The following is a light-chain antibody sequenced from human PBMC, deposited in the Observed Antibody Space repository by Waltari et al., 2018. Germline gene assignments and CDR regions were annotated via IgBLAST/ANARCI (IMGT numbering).Light chain of an antibody. J-gene: IGKJ4*01. CDR2: AAS. Sequence: DIQLTQSPSFLSASVGDRVTITCRASQDISTYLAWYQQKPGKAPKFLIYAASTLQSGVPSRFRGGGSGTEFTLTISSLQPEDFAIYHCQQVNSYPLTFGGGTKVEI. V-gene: IGKV1-9*01. CDR1: QDISTY. CDR3: QQVNSYPLT.